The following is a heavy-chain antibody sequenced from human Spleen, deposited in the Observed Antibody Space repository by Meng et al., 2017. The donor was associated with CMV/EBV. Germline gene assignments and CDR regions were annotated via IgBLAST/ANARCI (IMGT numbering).Heavy chain of an antibody. CDR3: ARGLVVTPAAMCY. D-gene: IGHD2-2*01. CDR2: INPNSGDT. J-gene: IGHJ4*02. Sequence: CKAAEYTFTDYCMHWVRQAPGQGLEWMGWINPNSGDTNYVQKFQGRVTMTTDTSISTAYMELSRLTSDDTAVYYCARGLVVTPAAMCYWGQGTLVTVSS. CDR1: EYTFTDYC. V-gene: IGHV1-2*02.